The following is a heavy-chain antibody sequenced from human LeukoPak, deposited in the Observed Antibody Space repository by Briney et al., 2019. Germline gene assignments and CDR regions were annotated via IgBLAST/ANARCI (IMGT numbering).Heavy chain of an antibody. CDR2: IYYSGST. CDR3: ARRLAAAGTGGAYYYYYMDV. D-gene: IGHD6-13*01. J-gene: IGHJ6*03. Sequence: PSETLSLTCTVSGGSLSSYYWSWIRQPPGKGLEWIGYIYYSGSTNYNPSLKSRVTISVDTSKNQFSLKLSSVTAADTAVYYCARRLAAAGTGGAYYYYYMDVWGKGTTVTVSS. V-gene: IGHV4-59*08. CDR1: GGSLSSYY.